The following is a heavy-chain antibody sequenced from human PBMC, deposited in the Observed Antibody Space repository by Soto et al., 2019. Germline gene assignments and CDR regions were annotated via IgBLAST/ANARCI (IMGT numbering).Heavy chain of an antibody. D-gene: IGHD2-15*01. CDR1: GFTFSDYA. Sequence: PGGSLRLSCVASGFTFSDYAMTWVRQAPGKGLEWVSVISATGATTYYADSVRGRFTISRDNSKNTLNLQMNDLRAEDTAVIYCAKGRKSTEKDSAVMLAGAYSLQHWGQGTLVTVSS. V-gene: IGHV3-23*01. CDR3: AKGRKSTEKDSAVMLAGAYSLQH. J-gene: IGHJ1*01. CDR2: ISATGATT.